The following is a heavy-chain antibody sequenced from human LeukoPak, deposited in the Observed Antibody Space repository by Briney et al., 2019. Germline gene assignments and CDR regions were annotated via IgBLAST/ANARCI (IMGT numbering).Heavy chain of an antibody. Sequence: SETLSLTCTVSGGSISSYYWSWIRQPPGKGLEWVGYIYYSGSTNYNPSLKSRVTISVDTSKNQFSLKLNSVTAADTAVYSCARVSGYDWESFYDYWGQGTLVTVSS. V-gene: IGHV4-59*01. CDR1: GGSISSYY. CDR3: ARVSGYDWESFYDY. J-gene: IGHJ4*02. CDR2: IYYSGST. D-gene: IGHD5-12*01.